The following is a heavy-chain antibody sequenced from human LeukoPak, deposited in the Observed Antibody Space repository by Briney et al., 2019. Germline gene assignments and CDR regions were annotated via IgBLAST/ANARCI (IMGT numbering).Heavy chain of an antibody. CDR1: GYTFTSYG. CDR3: ARDSGSYPGWFDP. CDR2: ISAYNGNT. D-gene: IGHD1-26*01. J-gene: IGHJ5*02. Sequence: GASVKVSCKASGYTFTSYGISWVRQAPGQGLGWMGWISAYNGNTNYAQKLQGRVTMTRDTSISTAYMELSRLRSDDTAVYYCARDSGSYPGWFDPWGQGTLVTVSS. V-gene: IGHV1-18*01.